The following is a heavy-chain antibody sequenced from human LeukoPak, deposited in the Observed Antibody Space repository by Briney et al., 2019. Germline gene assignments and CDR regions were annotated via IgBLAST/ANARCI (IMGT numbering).Heavy chain of an antibody. CDR2: RRYDGSNK. D-gene: IGHD5-12*01. CDR1: GFTFSSYG. CDR3: AKDTGDIVATIFDY. J-gene: IGHJ4*02. Sequence: GGSLRLSCAASGFTFSSYGMHWVRQAPGKGLEWVAFRRYDGSNKYYADSVKGRFTISRDNSKNTLYLQMNSLRAEDTAVYYCAKDTGDIVATIFDYWGQGTLVTVSS. V-gene: IGHV3-30*02.